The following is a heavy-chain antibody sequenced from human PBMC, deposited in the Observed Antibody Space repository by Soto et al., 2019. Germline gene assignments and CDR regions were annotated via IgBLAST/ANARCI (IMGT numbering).Heavy chain of an antibody. D-gene: IGHD4-17*01. Sequence: QLQLQESGPGLVKPSETLSLTCTVSGGSISSSSYYWGWIRQPPGKGLEWIGSIYYSGSTYYNPSLKSRVPLSVHTSKNQFSLKLSSVTAADTAVYYCARRIGTYGDPRFDPWGQGTLVTVSS. CDR2: IYYSGST. CDR1: GGSISSSSYY. V-gene: IGHV4-39*01. CDR3: ARRIGTYGDPRFDP. J-gene: IGHJ5*02.